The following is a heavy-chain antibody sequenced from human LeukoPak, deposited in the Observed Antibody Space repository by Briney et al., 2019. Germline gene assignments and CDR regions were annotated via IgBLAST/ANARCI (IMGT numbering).Heavy chain of an antibody. CDR1: GGSISSYY. Sequence: SETLSLTCTVSGGSISSYYWSWIRQPPGKGLEWIGYIYYSGSTNYNPSLKSRVTISVDTSKTQFSLKLGSVTAADTAVYYCARSGYSYGADAFDIWGQGTMVTVSS. CDR2: IYYSGST. J-gene: IGHJ3*02. CDR3: ARSGYSYGADAFDI. D-gene: IGHD5-18*01. V-gene: IGHV4-59*01.